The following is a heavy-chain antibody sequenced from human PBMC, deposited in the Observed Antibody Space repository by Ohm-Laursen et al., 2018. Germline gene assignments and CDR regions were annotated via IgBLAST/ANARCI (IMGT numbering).Heavy chain of an antibody. D-gene: IGHD6-19*01. CDR2: INSSSGST. CDR3: ARGFPSSGWYSFDY. J-gene: IGHJ4*02. V-gene: IGHV1-46*04. CDR1: GYTLTSYY. Sequence: SSVKVSCKASGYTLTSYYMHWVRQAPGQGLEWMGIINSSSGSTRYAQKLQGRVTMTRDTSTSTVYMELSSLRSEDTAVYYYARGFPSSGWYSFDYWGQGTLVTVSS.